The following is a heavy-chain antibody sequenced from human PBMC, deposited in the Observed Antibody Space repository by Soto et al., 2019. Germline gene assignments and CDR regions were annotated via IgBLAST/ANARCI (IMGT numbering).Heavy chain of an antibody. CDR2: IYYSGDT. V-gene: IGHV4-59*01. CDR1: GGSISSYY. D-gene: IGHD4-17*01. J-gene: IGHJ4*02. Sequence: SETLSLTCTVSGGSISSYYWSWIRQPPGKGLEWIGYIYYSGDTNYNPSLKSRVTISVDTSKNQFSLSLSSLTAADTAVYYCARHTRYGVLDYWGQGTLVTAPQ. CDR3: ARHTRYGVLDY.